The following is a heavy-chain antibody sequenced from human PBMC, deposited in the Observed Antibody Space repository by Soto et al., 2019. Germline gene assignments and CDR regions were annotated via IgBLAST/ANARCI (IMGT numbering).Heavy chain of an antibody. CDR2: INPNSGGT. J-gene: IGHJ6*02. Sequence: EASVKVSCKASGYTFTGYYMHWVRQAPGQGLEWMGWINPNSGGTNYAQKFQGWVTMTRDTSISTAYMELSRLRSDDTAVYYCARSVPDYDFWSGYYTPSTDYYYGMDVWGQGTTVTVSS. CDR3: ARSVPDYDFWSGYYTPSTDYYYGMDV. V-gene: IGHV1-2*04. D-gene: IGHD3-3*01. CDR1: GYTFTGYY.